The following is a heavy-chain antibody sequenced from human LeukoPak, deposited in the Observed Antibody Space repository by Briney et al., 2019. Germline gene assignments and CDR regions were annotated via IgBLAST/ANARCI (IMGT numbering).Heavy chain of an antibody. CDR1: GFTFSSYA. CDR3: AKSPWPDGYNAYGDY. J-gene: IGHJ4*02. CDR2: ISGSGGST. D-gene: IGHD5-24*01. Sequence: GGSLRLSCAASGFTFSSYAMSWVRQAPGKGLEWVSAISGSGGSTYYADSVKGRFTISRDNSKNTLYLQMNSLRAEDTAVYYCAKSPWPDGYNAYGDYWGQGTLVTVSS. V-gene: IGHV3-23*01.